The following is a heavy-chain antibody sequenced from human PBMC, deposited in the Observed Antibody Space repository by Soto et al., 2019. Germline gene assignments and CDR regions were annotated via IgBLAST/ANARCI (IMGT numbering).Heavy chain of an antibody. J-gene: IGHJ5*02. V-gene: IGHV4-39*01. CDR1: GGSISSSDFY. Sequence: QLQLQESGPGLVKPSETLSLTCTVSGGSISSSDFYWGWLRQTPGKGLEFIGSMYYSGTTYYNPSLKSRASTSVDTSKNQFTLKLSSVTAADTAVYYCAVVDSTGNWFDPWGEGALVTVSS. CDR2: MYYSGTT. CDR3: AVVDSTGNWFDP. D-gene: IGHD6-25*01.